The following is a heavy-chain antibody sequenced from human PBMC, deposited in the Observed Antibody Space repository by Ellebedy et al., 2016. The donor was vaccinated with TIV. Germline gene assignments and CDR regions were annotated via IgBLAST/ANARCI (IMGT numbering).Heavy chain of an antibody. CDR3: ARDWGYSPDY. D-gene: IGHD2-21*01. CDR2: INPNSGGT. Sequence: AASVKVSCKASGYTFIGQYMHWVRQAPGQGLEWMGWINPNSGGTFYAQKFQGRVTLTTDTSISTAYMELSRLRSDDTAVYYCARDWGYSPDYWGQGTLVTVSA. V-gene: IGHV1-2*02. J-gene: IGHJ4*02. CDR1: GYTFIGQY.